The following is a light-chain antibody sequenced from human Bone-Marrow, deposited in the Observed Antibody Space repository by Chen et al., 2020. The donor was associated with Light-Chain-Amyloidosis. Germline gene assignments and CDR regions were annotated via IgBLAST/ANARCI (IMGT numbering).Light chain of an antibody. CDR2: RDT. Sequence: SELTQPPSVSVSPGLTARITCSGDDLPTKYAYWYQPKARQAPVLVIHRDTERPSGISERFSRSSSGTTATLTISGVQAEDEADYHCRSADRSGPDEVIFGGGPKLTVL. CDR3: RSADRSGPDEVI. V-gene: IGLV3-25*03. CDR1: DLPTKY. J-gene: IGLJ2*01.